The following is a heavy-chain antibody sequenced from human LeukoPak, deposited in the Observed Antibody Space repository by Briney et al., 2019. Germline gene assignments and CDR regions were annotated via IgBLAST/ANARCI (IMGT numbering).Heavy chain of an antibody. Sequence: SETLSLTCTVSVGSMSSGSYYWNWIRQPAGKGLEWIGRIYTSGSTNYNPSLKSRVTISLDASKKQFSLKLTSVTAADSAVYYCARGNPLDYWGQGTLVTVS. CDR1: VGSMSSGSYY. D-gene: IGHD1-14*01. CDR3: ARGNPLDY. J-gene: IGHJ4*02. V-gene: IGHV4-61*02. CDR2: IYTSGST.